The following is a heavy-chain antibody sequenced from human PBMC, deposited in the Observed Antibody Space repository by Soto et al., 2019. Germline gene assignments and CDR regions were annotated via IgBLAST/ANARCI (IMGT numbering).Heavy chain of an antibody. V-gene: IGHV3-30-3*01. J-gene: IGHJ4*02. CDR3: ARGSFGTDSPFEY. D-gene: IGHD2-15*01. CDR2: ISYGGDTD. CDR1: GFTFSDSA. Sequence: QVQLVESGGGVVQPGRSLRLSFVASGFTFSDSAMHWVRQAPGKGLEWVAVISYGGDTDYYADSVRGRFTISRDNSRSTLYLQINSLRAEDTAVYYCARGSFGTDSPFEYWGQGTVLTVSS.